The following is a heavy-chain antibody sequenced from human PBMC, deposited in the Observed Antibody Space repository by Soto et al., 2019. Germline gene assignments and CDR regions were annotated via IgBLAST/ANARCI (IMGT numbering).Heavy chain of an antibody. CDR2: ISGSGGST. Sequence: GGSXRLSCAASGFTFSSYAMSWVRQAPGKGLEWVSAISGSGGSTYYADPVKGRFTISRDNSKNTLYLQMNSLRAEDTAVYYCAKDKSGSYPYDAFDIWGQGTMVTVSS. D-gene: IGHD1-26*01. J-gene: IGHJ3*02. V-gene: IGHV3-23*01. CDR3: AKDKSGSYPYDAFDI. CDR1: GFTFSSYA.